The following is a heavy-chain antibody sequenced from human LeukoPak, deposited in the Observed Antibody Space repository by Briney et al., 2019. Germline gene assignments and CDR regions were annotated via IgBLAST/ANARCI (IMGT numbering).Heavy chain of an antibody. CDR2: IKSNAAGGTS. V-gene: IGHV3-15*01. CDR1: GFFLGRPG. Sequence: GGSLSFSCAAPGFFLGRPGMSWFRQAPGKGLGGVARIKSNAAGGTSDFTAPVRGRFTISRDDSKTTLYLEMNSLKAEDTAIYYCTEMNDKDAFNIWGQGTMVTVSS. CDR3: TEMNDKDAFNI. D-gene: IGHD1-1*01. J-gene: IGHJ3*02.